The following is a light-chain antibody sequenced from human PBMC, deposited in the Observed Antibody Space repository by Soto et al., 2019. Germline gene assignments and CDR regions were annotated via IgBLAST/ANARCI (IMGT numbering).Light chain of an antibody. CDR1: QSISSW. CDR2: DAS. J-gene: IGKJ1*01. V-gene: IGKV1-5*01. CDR3: QQYNSYSEA. Sequence: DIQMTQSPSTLSASVGARVTITCRVSQSISSWLAWYQQKPGNAPKLLIYDASSLESGVPSRFSGSGSGTEFTLTISSLQPDDFATYYCQQYNSYSEAFGQGTKVDIK.